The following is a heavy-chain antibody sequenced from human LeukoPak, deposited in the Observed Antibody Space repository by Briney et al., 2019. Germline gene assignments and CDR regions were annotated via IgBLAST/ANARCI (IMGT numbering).Heavy chain of an antibody. CDR3: ARGQRVAARPSSF. Sequence: PSQTLSLTCTVSGGSISSGSYYWSWIRQPAGKGLEWIGRIYTSGSTNYNPSLKSRVTISVDTSKNQFSLKLSSVTAADTAVYYCARGQRVAARPSSFWGQGTLVTVSS. J-gene: IGHJ4*02. CDR1: GGSISSGSYY. CDR2: IYTSGST. D-gene: IGHD6-6*01. V-gene: IGHV4-61*02.